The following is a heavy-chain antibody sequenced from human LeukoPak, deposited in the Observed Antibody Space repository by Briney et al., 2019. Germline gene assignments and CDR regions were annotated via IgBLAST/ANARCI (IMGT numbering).Heavy chain of an antibody. J-gene: IGHJ6*02. Sequence: SETLSLTCTVSGYSISSGYYWGWIRQPPGKGLEWIGSIYHSGSTYYNPSLKSRVTISVDTSKNQFSLKLSSVTAADTAVYYCARASAMDVWGQGTTVTVSS. CDR1: GYSISSGYY. CDR3: ARASAMDV. V-gene: IGHV4-38-2*02. CDR2: IYHSGST.